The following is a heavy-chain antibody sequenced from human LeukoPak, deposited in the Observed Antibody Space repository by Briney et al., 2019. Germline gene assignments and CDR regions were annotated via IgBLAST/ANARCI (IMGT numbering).Heavy chain of an antibody. V-gene: IGHV4-4*02. CDR2: INPSRNT. J-gene: IGHJ4*02. CDR3: ARRYDFWSGYPPPLDY. Sequence: SETLSLTCAVSGGSISSSNWWSWVRQPPGKGLEWIGQINPSRNTNYNPSLKSRVTISVDTSKKQFSLKLSSVTAADTAVYYCARRYDFWSGYPPPLDYWGQGTLVTVSS. D-gene: IGHD3-3*01. CDR1: GGSISSSNW.